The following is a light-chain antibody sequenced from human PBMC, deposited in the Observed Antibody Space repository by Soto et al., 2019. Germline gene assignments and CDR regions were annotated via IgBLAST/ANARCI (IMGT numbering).Light chain of an antibody. J-gene: IGKJ4*01. CDR2: GAS. V-gene: IGKV3-20*01. CDR1: QSVSSSY. Sequence: IVLTQSPGTLSLSPGERATLSCRASQSVSSSYLAWYQHKPGQAPRLLIYGASSRATGVPDRFSGSGSGTDFTLTISRLEPEDFAVYYCQQYGRSPFGGGTKVEIK. CDR3: QQYGRSP.